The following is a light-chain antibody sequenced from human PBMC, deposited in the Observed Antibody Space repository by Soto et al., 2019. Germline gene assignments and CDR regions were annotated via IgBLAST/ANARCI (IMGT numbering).Light chain of an antibody. J-gene: IGLJ2*01. Sequence: QSALTQPRSVSGSPGQSVTISCTGTSSDVGGYNYVSWYQQHPGKAPKLMIYDVSKRPSGVPDRFSGPKSGNTASLTISGLQAEDEADYYCCSYAGSYTVVLFGGGTKLTVL. V-gene: IGLV2-11*01. CDR3: CSYAGSYTVVL. CDR1: SSDVGGYNY. CDR2: DVS.